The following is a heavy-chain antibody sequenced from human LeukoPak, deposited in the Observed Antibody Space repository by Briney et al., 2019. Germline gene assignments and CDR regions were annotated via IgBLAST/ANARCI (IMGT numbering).Heavy chain of an antibody. D-gene: IGHD6-13*01. J-gene: IGHJ4*02. V-gene: IGHV3-30*02. CDR3: AKGIAGPPEVDNMFDY. Sequence: PGGSLRLSCAASGFTFSSYGMHWVRQAPGKGLEWMAFIRYDGSNKYYADSVKGRFTISRDNSKNTLYLQMNSLRAEDTAVYYCAKGIAGPPEVDNMFDYWGQGTLVTVSS. CDR2: IRYDGSNK. CDR1: GFTFSSYG.